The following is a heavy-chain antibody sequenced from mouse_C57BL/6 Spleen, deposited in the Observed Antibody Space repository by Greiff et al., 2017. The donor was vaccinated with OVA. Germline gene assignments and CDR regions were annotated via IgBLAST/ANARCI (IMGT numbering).Heavy chain of an antibody. CDR3: ARGNYDYDVEFAY. CDR1: GYTFTTYP. Sequence: VPLQQSGAELVKPGASVKMSCKASGYTFTTYPIEWMKQNHGKSLEGIGNFHPYNDDTKYNEKFKGKATLTVEKSSSTVYLELSRLTSDDSAVYYCARGNYDYDVEFAYGGQGTLVTVSA. J-gene: IGHJ3*01. D-gene: IGHD2-4*01. CDR2: FHPYNDDT. V-gene: IGHV1-47*01.